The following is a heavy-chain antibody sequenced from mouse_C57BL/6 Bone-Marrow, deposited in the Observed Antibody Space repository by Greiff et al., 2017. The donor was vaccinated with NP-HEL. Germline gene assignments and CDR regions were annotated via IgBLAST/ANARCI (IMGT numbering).Heavy chain of an antibody. CDR1: GFTFSDYG. V-gene: IGHV5-17*01. CDR3: SRDYSNSYWYFDV. CDR2: ISSGSSTI. J-gene: IGHJ1*03. Sequence: EVKLVESGGGLVKPGGSLKLSCAASGFTFSDYGMHWVRQAPEKGLEWVAYISSGSSTIYYADTVKGRFPFSRDNAKNTLVLQMTSLRSEDTAMYYCSRDYSNSYWYFDVWGTGTTVTVSS. D-gene: IGHD2-5*01.